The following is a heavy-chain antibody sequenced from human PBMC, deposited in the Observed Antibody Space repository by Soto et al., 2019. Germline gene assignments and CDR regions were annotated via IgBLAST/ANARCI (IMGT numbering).Heavy chain of an antibody. D-gene: IGHD3-9*01. Sequence: GGSLRLSCAASGFIFSSYGMHWVRQAPGKGLEWVAVIWYDGSNKYYADSVKGRFTISRDNSKNTLYLQMNSLRAEDTAVYYCARNIVYGSYYDILTGAYGGFDYWGQGTLVTVSS. J-gene: IGHJ4*02. CDR2: IWYDGSNK. CDR3: ARNIVYGSYYDILTGAYGGFDY. V-gene: IGHV3-33*01. CDR1: GFIFSSYG.